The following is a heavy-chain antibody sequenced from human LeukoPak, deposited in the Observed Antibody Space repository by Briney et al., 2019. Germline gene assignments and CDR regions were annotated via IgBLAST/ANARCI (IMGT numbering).Heavy chain of an antibody. CDR1: GFTFSSYA. CDR3: AKDLGFRGVPYCSSTSCYGEGGYYYYGMDV. J-gene: IGHJ6*02. CDR2: ISGSGGST. Sequence: PGGSLRLSCAASGFTFSSYAMSWVRQAPGKGLEWVSAISGSGGSTYYADSVKGRFTISRDNSKNTLYLQMNSLRAEDTAVYYCAKDLGFRGVPYCSSTSCYGEGGYYYYGMDVWGQGTTVTVSS. V-gene: IGHV3-23*01. D-gene: IGHD2-2*01.